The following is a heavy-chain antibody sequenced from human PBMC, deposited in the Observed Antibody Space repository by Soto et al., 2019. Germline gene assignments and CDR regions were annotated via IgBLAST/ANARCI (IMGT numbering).Heavy chain of an antibody. Sequence: SETLSLTCTASGDSISSYYWSWIRQPPGKGLEWIGYIYYSGRTNYNPSLKSRVTVSVDMSKNRFSLILSSVTAADTAVYYCASNYYTYGMEFWGQGTTVTVSS. V-gene: IGHV4-59*01. J-gene: IGHJ6*02. CDR3: ASNYYTYGMEF. CDR1: GDSISSYY. CDR2: IYYSGRT.